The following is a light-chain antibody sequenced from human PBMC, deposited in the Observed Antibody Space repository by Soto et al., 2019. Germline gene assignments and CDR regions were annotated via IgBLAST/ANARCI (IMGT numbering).Light chain of an antibody. CDR3: ASWDDNLRGYV. J-gene: IGLJ1*01. CDR1: SSNIGTDF. CDR2: HDN. Sequence: QLVLTQPPSASGTPGQRITISCSGSSSNIGTDFVYWYQQLPGTAPKLLIYHDNQRPSGVPDRFSGSKSGTSASLVIGGLRAEDEADYYCASWDDNLRGYVFGTATKVTVL. V-gene: IGLV1-47*02.